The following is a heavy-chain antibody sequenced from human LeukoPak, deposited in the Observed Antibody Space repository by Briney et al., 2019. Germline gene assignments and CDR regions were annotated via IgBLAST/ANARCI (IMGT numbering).Heavy chain of an antibody. CDR1: GFTFSSYS. Sequence: GGSLRLSCAASGFTFSSYSMNWVRQAPGKGLEWVSSISSSSSYIYYADSVKGRFTICRDNAKNSLYLQMNSLRAEDTAVYYCARGLQIVVVITTDEQDAFDIWGQGTMVTVSS. V-gene: IGHV3-21*01. CDR2: ISSSSSYI. CDR3: ARGLQIVVVITTDEQDAFDI. J-gene: IGHJ3*02. D-gene: IGHD3-22*01.